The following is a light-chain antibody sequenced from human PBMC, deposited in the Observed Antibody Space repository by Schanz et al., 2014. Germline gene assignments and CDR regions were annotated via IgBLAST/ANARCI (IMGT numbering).Light chain of an antibody. V-gene: IGLV2-8*01. CDR2: EVS. CDR3: QSYDSSLSCVV. Sequence: QSALTQPPSASGSPGQSVTISCTGTSSDVGGYNYVSWYQQHPGKAPKLMIYEVSKRPSGVSARFSGSKSGDTASLTISGLQAEDEADYYCQSYDSSLSCVVFGGGTQLTVL. J-gene: IGLJ2*01. CDR1: SSDVGGYNY.